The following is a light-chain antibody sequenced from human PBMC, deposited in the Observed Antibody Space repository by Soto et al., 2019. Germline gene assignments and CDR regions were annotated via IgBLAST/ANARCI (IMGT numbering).Light chain of an antibody. Sequence: QSVLTQPASVSGSPGQSITISCTGTSSDVGAYNHVSWYQHHPGKAPKLMIYDVSNRPSGVSNRFSGSKSGYTASLTISGLLAEDEADYHCNSHKISNNRVFGTGIKVTVL. CDR2: DVS. CDR1: SSDVGAYNH. J-gene: IGLJ1*01. V-gene: IGLV2-14*01. CDR3: NSHKISNNRV.